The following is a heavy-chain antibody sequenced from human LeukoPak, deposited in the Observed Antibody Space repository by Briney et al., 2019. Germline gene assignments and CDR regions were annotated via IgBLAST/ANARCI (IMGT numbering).Heavy chain of an antibody. CDR1: GFTFSGHW. CDR2: DGSGT. J-gene: IGHJ6*03. D-gene: IGHD1-26*01. Sequence: GGSLRLSCAVSGFTFSGHWMFWVRQAPGKGLEWVSSDGSGTGYTDSVKGRFTISRDNAKNSLYLQMNSLRAEDTAVYYCARDPYSGAYYEGYYYYYMDVWGKGTTVTVSS. V-gene: IGHV3-74*01. CDR3: ARDPYSGAYYEGYYYYYMDV.